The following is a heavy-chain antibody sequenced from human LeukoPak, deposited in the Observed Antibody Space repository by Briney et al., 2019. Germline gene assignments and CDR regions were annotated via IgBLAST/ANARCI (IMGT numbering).Heavy chain of an antibody. Sequence: PSETLSLTCTVSGGSISSYYWSWIRQPPGKGLEWIGYIYYSGSTNYNPSLKSRVTISVDTSKNQFSLKLSSVTAADTAVYYCARAYGDYSMGYWGQGTLVTVSS. J-gene: IGHJ4*02. V-gene: IGHV4-59*12. CDR2: IYYSGST. CDR3: ARAYGDYSMGY. D-gene: IGHD4-17*01. CDR1: GGSISSYY.